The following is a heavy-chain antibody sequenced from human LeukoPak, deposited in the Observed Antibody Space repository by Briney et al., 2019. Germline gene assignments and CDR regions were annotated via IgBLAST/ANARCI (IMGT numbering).Heavy chain of an antibody. D-gene: IGHD6-13*01. V-gene: IGHV1-8*01. CDR1: GYTFTSYD. CDR3: ARGRRAAAGTLFY. Sequence: ASVKVSCKASGYTFTSYDINWVRQATGQGLECMGWMNPNSGNTGYAQKFQGRVTMTRNTSISTAYMELSSLRSEDTAVYYCARGRRAAAGTLFYWGQGTLVTVSS. J-gene: IGHJ4*02. CDR2: MNPNSGNT.